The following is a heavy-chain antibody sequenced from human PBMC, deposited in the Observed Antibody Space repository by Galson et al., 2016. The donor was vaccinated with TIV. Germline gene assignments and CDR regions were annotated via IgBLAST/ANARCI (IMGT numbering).Heavy chain of an antibody. V-gene: IGHV4-39*07. D-gene: IGHD1-26*01. CDR2: ISYTGST. CDR1: GDSISSNNYY. Sequence: SETLSLTCTVPGDSISSNNYYWGWIRQPPGKGLEWIGSISYTGSTFYNPSLKSRVPLSVDTSQNQCSLTLSSVTAADTAIYYCAWSGWEPSYFQHWGQGTLGIVSS. CDR3: AWSGWEPSYFQH. J-gene: IGHJ1*01.